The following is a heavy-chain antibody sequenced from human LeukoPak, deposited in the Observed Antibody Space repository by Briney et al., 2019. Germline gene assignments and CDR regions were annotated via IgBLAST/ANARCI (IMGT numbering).Heavy chain of an antibody. CDR2: MNPNSGNT. D-gene: IGHD3-10*01. V-gene: IGHV1-8*03. CDR1: GYTFTSYD. Sequence: GASVKVSCKASGYTFTSYDINWVRQATGQGLEWMGWMNPNSGNTGYAQKFQGRVTITRNTSISTAYMELSSLRSEDTAVYYCARGVITMVRGVRRQYYYYYMDVWGKGTTVTVSS. CDR3: ARGVITMVRGVRRQYYYYYMDV. J-gene: IGHJ6*03.